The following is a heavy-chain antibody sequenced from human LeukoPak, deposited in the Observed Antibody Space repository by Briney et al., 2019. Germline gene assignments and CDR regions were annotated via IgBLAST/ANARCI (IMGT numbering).Heavy chain of an antibody. CDR1: GFTVSSNY. D-gene: IGHD2-15*01. J-gene: IGHJ6*02. V-gene: IGHV3-53*01. CDR2: IYRGGDT. Sequence: PGGSLRLSCAASGFTVSSNYMSWVRQAPGKGLEWVSVIYRGGDTYYADSVKGRFTISRDNSKNTLYLQMNSLRAEDTAVYYCARENVKVASYYYYGMDVWDQGTTVTVSS. CDR3: ARENVKVASYYYYGMDV.